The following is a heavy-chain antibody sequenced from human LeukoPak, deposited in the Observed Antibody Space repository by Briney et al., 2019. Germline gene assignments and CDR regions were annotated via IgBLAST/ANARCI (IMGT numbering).Heavy chain of an antibody. V-gene: IGHV3-30*02. D-gene: IGHD4-17*01. CDR1: GFTFSSYG. Sequence: GGSLRLSCAASGFTFSSYGMHWVRQAPGKGLEWVAFIRYDGSNKYYADSVKGRFTISRDNAKNSLYLQMNSLRAEDTAAYYCARKYGDYFDDAFDIWGQGTMVTVSS. J-gene: IGHJ3*02. CDR3: ARKYGDYFDDAFDI. CDR2: IRYDGSNK.